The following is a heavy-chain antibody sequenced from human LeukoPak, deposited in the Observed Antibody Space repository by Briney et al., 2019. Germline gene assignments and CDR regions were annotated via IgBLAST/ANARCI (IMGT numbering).Heavy chain of an antibody. Sequence: PGGSLRLSCAASGFTFSSYEMNWVRQAPGKGLEWVSYISSSGSTIYYADSVKGRFTISRDNAKNSLYLHMNSLRAEDTAVYYCARDGVLLWFGESTHYFDYWGQGTLVTVSS. J-gene: IGHJ4*02. CDR1: GFTFSSYE. CDR3: ARDGVLLWFGESTHYFDY. V-gene: IGHV3-48*03. CDR2: ISSSGSTI. D-gene: IGHD3-10*01.